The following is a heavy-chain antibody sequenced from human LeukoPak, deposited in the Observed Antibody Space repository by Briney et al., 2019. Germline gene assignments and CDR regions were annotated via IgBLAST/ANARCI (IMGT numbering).Heavy chain of an antibody. J-gene: IGHJ4*02. CDR1: GYSISSGYY. D-gene: IGHD3-10*01. CDR2: IYHSGST. Sequence: SETLSLTCTVSGYSISSGYYWGWIRQPPGKGLEWIGSIYHSGSTYYNPSLKSRVTISVDTSKNQFSLKLSSVTAADTAVYYCASERGATQYFDYWGQGTPVTVSS. V-gene: IGHV4-38-2*02. CDR3: ASERGATQYFDY.